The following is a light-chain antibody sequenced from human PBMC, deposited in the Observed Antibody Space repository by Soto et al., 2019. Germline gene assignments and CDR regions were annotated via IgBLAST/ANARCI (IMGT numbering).Light chain of an antibody. CDR2: DND. V-gene: IGLV1-51*01. CDR3: GTWDSSRKGPYV. J-gene: IGLJ1*01. Sequence: QSVLTQPPSVSAAAGQTATISCSGSSSTIGSNYVSWFQQLPGTAPKLLIYDNDRRPSGIPDRFSGSKSGTSATLDITGLQTGDEADYFCGTWDSSRKGPYVFGSGTKVTVL. CDR1: SSTIGSNY.